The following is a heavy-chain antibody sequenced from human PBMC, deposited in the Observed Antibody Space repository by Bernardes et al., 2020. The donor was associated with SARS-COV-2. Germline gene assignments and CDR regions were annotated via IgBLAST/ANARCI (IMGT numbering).Heavy chain of an antibody. Sequence: SETLSLTCTVSGGSIRSSNYYWGWIRQPPGKGLEWIGSIYSSGSSYYNPSLQSRVRESVDTSKNQFSLRLSFVSAADTAVYYCAGSSCGIDCYIGGLRSWDYGMDVWGQGTTVTVSS. V-gene: IGHV4-39*01. CDR3: AGSSCGIDCYIGGLRSWDYGMDV. CDR1: GGSIRSSNYY. J-gene: IGHJ6*02. D-gene: IGHD2-21*02. CDR2: IYSSGSS.